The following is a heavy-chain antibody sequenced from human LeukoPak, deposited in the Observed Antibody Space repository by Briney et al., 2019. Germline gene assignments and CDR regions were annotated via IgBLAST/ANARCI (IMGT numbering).Heavy chain of an antibody. V-gene: IGHV4-39*01. J-gene: IGHJ4*02. CDR3: ARYCSGGSCSTPTYYFDY. CDR2: IYYGGST. D-gene: IGHD2-15*01. Sequence: SETLSLTCTVSGGSISSSSYYWGWIRQPPGKGLEWIGSIYYGGSTYYNPSLKSRVTISVDTSKNQFSLKLSSVTAADTAVYYCARYCSGGSCSTPTYYFDYWGQGTLVTVSS. CDR1: GGSISSSSYY.